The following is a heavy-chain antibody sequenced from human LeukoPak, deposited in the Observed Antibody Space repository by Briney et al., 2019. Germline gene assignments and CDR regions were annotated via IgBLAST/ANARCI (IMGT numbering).Heavy chain of an antibody. J-gene: IGHJ3*02. V-gene: IGHV4-59*01. Sequence: SETLSLTCTVSGGSISSYYWSWIRQPPGKGLEWIGYIYYSGSTNYNPSLKSRVTISVDTSKNQFSLKLSSVTAADTAVYYCARPLGYCSSTSCDGAFDTWGQGTMVTVSS. CDR2: IYYSGST. D-gene: IGHD2-2*01. CDR1: GGSISSYY. CDR3: ARPLGYCSSTSCDGAFDT.